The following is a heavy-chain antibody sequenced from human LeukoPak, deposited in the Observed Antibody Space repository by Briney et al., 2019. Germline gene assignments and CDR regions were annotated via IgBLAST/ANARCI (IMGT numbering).Heavy chain of an antibody. CDR3: TKDATPFNSIWDYFDS. V-gene: IGHV3-23*01. D-gene: IGHD7-27*01. Sequence: GGSLRLSCAASGSTFRNYAMNWVRQAPGKGLEWVAGIGGGDDIEYADSVKGRFTGSRDDSKNTLYLQMSSLRVEDTAVYYCTKDATPFNSIWDYFDSWGQGTLVTVSA. CDR1: GSTFRNYA. J-gene: IGHJ4*02. CDR2: IGGGDDI.